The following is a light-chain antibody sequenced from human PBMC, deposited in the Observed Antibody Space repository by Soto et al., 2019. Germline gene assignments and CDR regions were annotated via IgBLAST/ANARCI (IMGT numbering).Light chain of an antibody. J-gene: IGKJ1*01. Sequence: EIVLTQSPGTLSLSPGERATLSCRASQSVISPFLAWYQQKPGQAPRLLIYAASSRAAGIPGRFSGSGSGTDFTLTISRLEPEDFAVYYCHQYGNSPGTFGQGTKVEIK. CDR1: QSVISPF. CDR3: HQYGNSPGT. CDR2: AAS. V-gene: IGKV3-20*01.